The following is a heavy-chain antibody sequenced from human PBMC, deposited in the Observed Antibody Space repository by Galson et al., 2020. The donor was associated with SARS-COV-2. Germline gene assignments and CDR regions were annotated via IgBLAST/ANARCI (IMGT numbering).Heavy chain of an antibody. CDR3: ASPGVNLIVLVTVPCWYFDL. J-gene: IGHJ2*01. Sequence: SETLSLTCTVSGYSVSTTNYCGWVRQPPGRGLEWIGSVYPSGTTYYNPSLKSRVTIPVDTSKNQFSLRLDSVTAADTAPFYRASPGVNLIVLVTVPCWYFDLWGRGILVTVSS. CDR1: GYSVSTTNY. V-gene: IGHV4-38-2*02. D-gene: IGHD3-22*01. CDR2: VYPSGTT.